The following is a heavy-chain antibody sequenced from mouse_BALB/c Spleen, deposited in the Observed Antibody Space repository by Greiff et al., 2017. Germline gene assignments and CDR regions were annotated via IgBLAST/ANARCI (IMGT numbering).Heavy chain of an antibody. Sequence: DVHLVESGGGLVQPGGSRKLSCAASGFTFSSFGMHWVRQAPEKGLEWVAYISSGSSTIYYADTVKGRFTISRDNPKNTLFLQMTSLRSEDTAMYYCARENYGNYDFDYWGQGTTLTVSS. CDR2: ISSGSSTI. V-gene: IGHV5-17*02. D-gene: IGHD2-1*01. CDR3: ARENYGNYDFDY. CDR1: GFTFSSFG. J-gene: IGHJ2*01.